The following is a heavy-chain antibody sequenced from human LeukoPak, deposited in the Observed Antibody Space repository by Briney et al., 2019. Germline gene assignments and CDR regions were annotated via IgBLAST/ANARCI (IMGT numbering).Heavy chain of an antibody. V-gene: IGHV3-23*01. CDR2: TGSTGVST. CDR3: AKDPGVVPAHYFDY. J-gene: IGHJ4*02. D-gene: IGHD2-2*01. Sequence: GGSLRLSCAASGFTFSSYAMNWVRQAPGKGLEWVSSTGSTGVSTFYADSVKGRFTVSRDNSKNTLSLQMNSLRAEDTAVYYCAKDPGVVPAHYFDYWGQGILVTVSS. CDR1: GFTFSSYA.